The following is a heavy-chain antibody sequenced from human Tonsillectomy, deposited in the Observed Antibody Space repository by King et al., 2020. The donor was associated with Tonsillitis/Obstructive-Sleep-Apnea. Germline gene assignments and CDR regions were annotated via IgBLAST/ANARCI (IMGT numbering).Heavy chain of an antibody. Sequence: QLQESNPGLVKPSETLSLTCTVSGGSISSRTYYWGWIRQPPGKGLEWIGSFYYTGSTYYNPSLKSRVTISVDTSKNQFSLKLTSLTAADTAVYYCASAIFGEVIILDAFDIWGQGTMVTVSS. CDR3: ASAIFGEVIILDAFDI. J-gene: IGHJ3*02. V-gene: IGHV4-39*01. CDR1: GGSISSRTYY. D-gene: IGHD3-3*01. CDR2: FYYTGST.